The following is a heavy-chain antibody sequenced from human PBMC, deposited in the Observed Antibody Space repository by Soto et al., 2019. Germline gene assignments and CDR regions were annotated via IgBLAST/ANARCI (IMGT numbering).Heavy chain of an antibody. CDR1: DYSIRTGYY. CDR2: ISHSGGS. D-gene: IGHD3-16*01. CDR3: ARDGGSREGYGLDV. V-gene: IGHV4-38-2*02. Sequence: PSETLSLTCGVSDYSIRTGYYWAWIRQSPTKGLEWIGSISHSGGSSYNPSLESRATISLDTSKNQFFLTMTSVTAADTAIYYCARDGGSREGYGLDVWGQGTTVTVSS. J-gene: IGHJ6*02.